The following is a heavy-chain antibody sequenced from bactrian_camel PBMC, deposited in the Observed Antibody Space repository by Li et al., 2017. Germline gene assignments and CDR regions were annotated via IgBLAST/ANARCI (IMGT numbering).Heavy chain of an antibody. Sequence: HVQLVESGGGLVQPGGSLRLSCSVSGYTYSTACMGWFRQAPGKEREGVASICSIAVYADSVKGRFTISQNTAKNTLYLQMNSLEPEDTAMYYCAAARTVYAGDVLGKNQYEYWGQGTQVTVS. J-gene: IGHJ4*01. CDR3: AAARTVYAGDVLGKNQYEY. CDR1: GYTYSTAC. D-gene: IGHD3*01. V-gene: IGHV3S53*01. CDR2: ICSIA.